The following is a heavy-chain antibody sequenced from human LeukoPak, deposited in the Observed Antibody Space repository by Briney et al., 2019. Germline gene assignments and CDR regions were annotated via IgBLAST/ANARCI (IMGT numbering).Heavy chain of an antibody. V-gene: IGHV1-3*01. D-gene: IGHD6-13*01. Sequence: GASVKVSCKASGYTFTSYAKHWVRQAPGQRLEWMGWINAGNGNTKYSQKFQGRVTITRDASASTAYMELSSLRSEDTAVYYCARDAPHRSSSWYYWGQGTLVTVSS. J-gene: IGHJ4*02. CDR2: INAGNGNT. CDR1: GYTFTSYA. CDR3: ARDAPHRSSSWYY.